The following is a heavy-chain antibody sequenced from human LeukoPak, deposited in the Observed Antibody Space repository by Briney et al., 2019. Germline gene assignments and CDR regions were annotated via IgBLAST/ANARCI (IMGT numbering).Heavy chain of an antibody. D-gene: IGHD6-19*01. CDR3: ARVGVGTVAGNYFDD. CDR2: IYGGGGT. CDR1: GFTVSSSY. V-gene: IGHV3-53*04. J-gene: IGHJ4*02. Sequence: GGSLRLSCTASGFTVSSSYMTWVRQAPGKGLEWVSLIYGGGGTYYSDSVQGRFTISRHNSENTLYLEMNSLRPEDTAVYYCARVGVGTVAGNYFDDWGQGTLVTVSS.